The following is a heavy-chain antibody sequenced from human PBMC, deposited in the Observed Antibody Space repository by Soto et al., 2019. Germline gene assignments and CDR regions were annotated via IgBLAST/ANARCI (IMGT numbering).Heavy chain of an antibody. J-gene: IGHJ5*02. CDR1: GYTFTSYG. D-gene: IGHD3-3*01. V-gene: IGHV1-18*01. CDR3: ARDGKRITIFGVVRYNLFDP. Sequence: ASVKVSCKASGYTFTSYGISWVRQAPGQGLEWMGWISAYNGNTNYAQKLQGRVTMTTDTSTSTAYMELRSLRSDDTAVYYCARDGKRITIFGVVRYNLFDPCGQGTLVTVSS. CDR2: ISAYNGNT.